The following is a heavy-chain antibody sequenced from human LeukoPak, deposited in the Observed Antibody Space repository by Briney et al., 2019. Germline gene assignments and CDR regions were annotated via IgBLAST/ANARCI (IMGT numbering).Heavy chain of an antibody. CDR2: ISTSSRST. J-gene: IGHJ4*02. V-gene: IGHV3-48*01. D-gene: IGHD3-10*01. CDR3: ARSAVRGVACDY. Sequence: PGGSLRLSCAVSGFTFSNYGMHWVRQAPGKGLEWLSYISTSSRSTYYADSVKGRFTISRDNAKNTLFLDMHSLRPGDSAVYYCARSAVRGVACDYWGQGTLLTVSS. CDR1: GFTFSNYG.